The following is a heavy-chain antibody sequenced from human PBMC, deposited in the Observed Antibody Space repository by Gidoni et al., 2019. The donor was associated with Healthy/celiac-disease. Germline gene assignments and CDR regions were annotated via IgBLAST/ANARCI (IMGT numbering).Heavy chain of an antibody. V-gene: IGHV4-4*02. CDR2: IYHSGST. D-gene: IGHD2-2*01. CDR3: ARDLGYCSSTSCFSYYYYGMDV. J-gene: IGHJ6*02. Sequence: QVHLQDSRPGLVKPSGTLPLTCAVSAGSIISRNWWSLVRQPPGKGLEWNGEIYHSGSTNYNPSLKGRVTISVDKSKNQFSLKLSSVTAADTAVYYWARDLGYCSSTSCFSYYYYGMDVWGQGTTVTVSS. CDR1: AGSIISRNW.